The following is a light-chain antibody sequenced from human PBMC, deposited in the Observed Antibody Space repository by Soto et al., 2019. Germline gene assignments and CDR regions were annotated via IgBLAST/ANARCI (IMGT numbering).Light chain of an antibody. Sequence: QLVLTQPPSVSGAPGQRVTISCTGSSSNIGAGYDVNWYQQLPGTAPKLLIFGDSNRPSGVPDLFSGSKSGTSASLVITGLQADDEADYYCQSNDNGLSGSDVFGTGTKLTVL. CDR2: GDS. V-gene: IGLV1-40*01. J-gene: IGLJ1*01. CDR3: QSNDNGLSGSDV. CDR1: SSNIGAGYD.